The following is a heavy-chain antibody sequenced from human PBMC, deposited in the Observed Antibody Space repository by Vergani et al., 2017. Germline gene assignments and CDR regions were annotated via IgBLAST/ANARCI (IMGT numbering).Heavy chain of an antibody. J-gene: IGHJ4*02. Sequence: QVQVVQSGAEVKKSGASVKVSCKTSGYTFSNYYMHWVRQAPGQGLEWMGIINPSGGHTNYAQKFQGRVTMTRDTSTSTVYMELSSLRSEDTAIYYCARGEYGNLTGDRYRGQGTLGNVSA. CDR3: ARGEYGNLTGDRY. CDR2: INPSGGHT. V-gene: IGHV1-46*03. CDR1: GYTFSNYY. D-gene: IGHD3-9*01.